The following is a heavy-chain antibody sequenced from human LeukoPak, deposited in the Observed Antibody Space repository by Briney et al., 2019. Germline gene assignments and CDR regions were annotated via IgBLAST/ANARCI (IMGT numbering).Heavy chain of an antibody. J-gene: IGHJ4*02. CDR2: ISAYNGNT. CDR3: ARAFYDYGDYELDY. V-gene: IGHV1-18*01. CDR1: GYTFTSYG. D-gene: IGHD4-17*01. Sequence: GASVKVSCKASGYTFTSYGISWVRQAPGQGLEWMGWISAYNGNTNYAQKLQGRVTMTTDTSTSTAYMELRSLRSDDTAVYYCARAFYDYGDYELDYWGQGTVVTVSS.